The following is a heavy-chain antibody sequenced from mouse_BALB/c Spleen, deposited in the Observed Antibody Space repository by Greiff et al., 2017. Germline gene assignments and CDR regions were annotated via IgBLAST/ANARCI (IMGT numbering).Heavy chain of an antibody. D-gene: IGHD1-1*01. V-gene: IGHV5-9-4*01. Sequence: EVQGVESGGDLVKPGGSLKFSCAASGFTFSSYAMSWVRQSPEKRLEWVAEISSGGSYTYYPDTVTGRFTISRDNAKNTLYLEMSSLRSEDTAMYYCARDLVYNSSSYGYAMDYWGQGTSVTVSS. CDR3: ARDLVYNSSSYGYAMDY. CDR2: ISSGGSYT. J-gene: IGHJ4*01. CDR1: GFTFSSYA.